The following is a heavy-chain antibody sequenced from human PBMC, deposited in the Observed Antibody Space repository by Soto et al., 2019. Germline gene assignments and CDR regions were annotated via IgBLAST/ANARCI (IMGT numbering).Heavy chain of an antibody. CDR2: IIPILGIA. J-gene: IGHJ4*02. CDR3: ARIPGGDCYSCD. Sequence: QVQLVQSGAEVKKPGSSVKVSCKASGGTFSSYTISWVRQAPGQGLEWMGRIIPILGIANYAKKFKGRVTITADKSTSTAYMELSSLRSEDTAVYYCARIPGGDCYSCDWGQGTLVTVSS. D-gene: IGHD2-21*02. CDR1: GGTFSSYT. V-gene: IGHV1-69*02.